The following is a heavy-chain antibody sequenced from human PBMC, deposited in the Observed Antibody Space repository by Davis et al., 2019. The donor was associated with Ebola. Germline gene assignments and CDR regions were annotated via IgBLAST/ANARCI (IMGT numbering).Heavy chain of an antibody. CDR1: GASISSSNW. D-gene: IGHD2-8*01. CDR3: ARTMGTNGVFNHYYKDV. J-gene: IGHJ6*03. V-gene: IGHV4-4*02. CDR2: IYHSGST. Sequence: MPGGPLRPSFAVPGASISSSNWWSWVRPPPGKGLARTGEIYHSGSTNYNPSLKSRVTISVDTSKNQFSLKLSSVTAADTAVYYCARTMGTNGVFNHYYKDVWGKGTTVTVSS.